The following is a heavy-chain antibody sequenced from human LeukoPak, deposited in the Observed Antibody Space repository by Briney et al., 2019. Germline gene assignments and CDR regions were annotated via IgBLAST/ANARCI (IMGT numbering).Heavy chain of an antibody. CDR3: ARDLEVRGGAAAGRPYYYYYAMDV. D-gene: IGHD6-13*01. CDR1: RFTFSTYG. V-gene: IGHV3-33*01. J-gene: IGHJ6*02. Sequence: GESLRLSCAASRFTFSTYGIHWVRQAPGKGLEWVAVIWYDGSNKYYADSVKGRFTISRDNSKNTMYLQMNSLRAEDTAVYYCARDLEVRGGAAAGRPYYYYYAMDVWGQGTTVTVSS. CDR2: IWYDGSNK.